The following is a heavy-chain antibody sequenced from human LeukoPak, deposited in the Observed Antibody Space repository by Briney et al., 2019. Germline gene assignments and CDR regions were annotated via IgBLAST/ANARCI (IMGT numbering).Heavy chain of an antibody. J-gene: IGHJ6*03. CDR1: GGTFSSYA. CDR3: ARCSTCSGGSYYQTYYYYYMDV. Sequence: ASVKVSCKASGGTFSSYAISWVRQAPGQGLEWMGGIIPIFGTANYAQKFQGRVTITADKSTSTAYMELSSLRSEDTAVYYCARCSTCSGGSYYQTYYYYYMDVWGKGTTVTVSS. CDR2: IIPIFGTA. D-gene: IGHD1-26*01. V-gene: IGHV1-69*06.